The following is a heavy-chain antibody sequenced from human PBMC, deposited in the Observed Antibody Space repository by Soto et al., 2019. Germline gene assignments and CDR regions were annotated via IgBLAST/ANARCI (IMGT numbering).Heavy chain of an antibody. CDR1: SGSISTYY. CDR3: ARGLYGDYSWEASDI. CDR2: VYYSGYT. V-gene: IGHV4-59*01. Sequence: QVQLQESGPGLVKPSETLSLTCTVSSGSISTYYWSWIRQPPGKGLEWIGYVYYSGYTNYNPSLNGPVTTTVGPAKNQVPRKLTSVTAADTAVYYCARGLYGDYSWEASDIWGQGTMVTVSS. J-gene: IGHJ3*02. D-gene: IGHD4-17*01.